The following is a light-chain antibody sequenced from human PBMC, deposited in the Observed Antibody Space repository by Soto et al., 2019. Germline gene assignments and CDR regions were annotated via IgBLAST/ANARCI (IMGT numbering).Light chain of an antibody. J-gene: IGKJ1*01. CDR3: QQYGTSLWT. CDR1: QSVSSN. CDR2: GAS. V-gene: IGKV3-20*01. Sequence: DIVLTQSPGTLPVSRGERATLSCRASQSVSSNLACAQKTPGQAPRLLIYGASTRATGIPDRFSGSGFGTDFTLTISRLEPEYFAVYYCQQYGTSLWTFGQWTTV.